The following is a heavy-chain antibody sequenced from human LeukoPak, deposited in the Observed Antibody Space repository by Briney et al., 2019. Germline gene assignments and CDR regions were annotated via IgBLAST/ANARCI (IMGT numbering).Heavy chain of an antibody. CDR3: ARAPSGRDWLPHIDY. V-gene: IGHV3-30*03. Sequence: GGSLRLSCAASGFTFSSYGMHWVRQAPGKGLEWVAVISYDGSNKYYADSVKGRFTISRDNSKNTLYLQMNSLRAEDTAVYYCARAPSGRDWLPHIDYWGQGTLVTVSS. CDR1: GFTFSSYG. J-gene: IGHJ4*02. D-gene: IGHD1-26*01. CDR2: ISYDGSNK.